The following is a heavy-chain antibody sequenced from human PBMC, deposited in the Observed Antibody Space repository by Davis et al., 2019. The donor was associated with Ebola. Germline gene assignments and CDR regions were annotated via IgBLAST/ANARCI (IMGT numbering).Heavy chain of an antibody. Sequence: SPIIPCEASGFTFSSYGMHWVRQAPGKGLEWVAVIWYDGSNKYYADSVKGRFTISRDNSKNTLYLQMNSLRAEDTAVYYCARDPSHDYGDYVGGWFDPWGQGTLVTVSS. V-gene: IGHV3-33*01. D-gene: IGHD4-17*01. J-gene: IGHJ5*02. CDR2: IWYDGSNK. CDR1: GFTFSSYG. CDR3: ARDPSHDYGDYVGGWFDP.